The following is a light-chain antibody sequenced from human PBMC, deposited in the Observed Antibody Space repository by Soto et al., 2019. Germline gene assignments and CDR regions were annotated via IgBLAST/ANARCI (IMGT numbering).Light chain of an antibody. CDR1: SSNVGSNS. CDR3: QSYDTSLPGLL. Sequence: QSVLTQPPSASGTPGQRVTISCSGSSSNVGSNSVNWYQHFPGTAPKVLIYRSTQRHSGVPQRFSGSKSGTSASLAITVLQTEDESDYYGQSYDTSLPGLLFGVGTNVTVL. CDR2: RST. J-gene: IGLJ2*01. V-gene: IGLV1-44*01.